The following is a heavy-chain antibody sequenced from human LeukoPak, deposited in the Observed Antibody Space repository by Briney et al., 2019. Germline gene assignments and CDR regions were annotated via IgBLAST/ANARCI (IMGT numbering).Heavy chain of an antibody. J-gene: IGHJ4*03. V-gene: IGHV4-4*07. D-gene: IGHD3-10*01. CDR1: GGSISSYY. CDR2: IYTSGST. CDR3: ARGPDYYGSGGADGFDY. Sequence: SETLSLTCTVSGGSISSYYWSWIRQPAGKGLEWIGRIYTSGSTNYNPSLKSRVTMSLDTSKNQFSLKLSSVTAADTAVYYCARGPDYYGSGGADGFDYWGQGTTVTVSS.